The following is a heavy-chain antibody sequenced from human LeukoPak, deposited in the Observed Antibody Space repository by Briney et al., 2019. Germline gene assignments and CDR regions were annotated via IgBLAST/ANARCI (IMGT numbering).Heavy chain of an antibody. CDR3: ARQAISSGWLIDY. Sequence: PSETLSLTCTVSGGSISSYYWSWIRQPPGKGLEWIGSIYYSGSTYCNPSLKSRVTISVDTSKNQFSLKLSSVTAADTAVYYCARQAISSGWLIDYWGQGTLVTVSS. CDR1: GGSISSYY. V-gene: IGHV4-59*05. D-gene: IGHD6-19*01. J-gene: IGHJ4*02. CDR2: IYYSGST.